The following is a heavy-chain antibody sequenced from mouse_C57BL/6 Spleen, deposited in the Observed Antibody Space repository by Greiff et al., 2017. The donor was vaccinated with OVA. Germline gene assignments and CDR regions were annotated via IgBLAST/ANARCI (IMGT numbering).Heavy chain of an antibody. J-gene: IGHJ2*01. Sequence: QVQLQQPGAELVRPGSSVKLSCKASGYTFPSYWMDWVKQRPGQGLEWIGNIYPSDSETHYNQKFKDKATLTVDKSSSTAYMQLSSLTSEDSAVYYCARGDYYGFDYWGQGTTLTVSS. V-gene: IGHV1-61*01. D-gene: IGHD1-1*01. CDR1: GYTFPSYW. CDR2: IYPSDSET. CDR3: ARGDYYGFDY.